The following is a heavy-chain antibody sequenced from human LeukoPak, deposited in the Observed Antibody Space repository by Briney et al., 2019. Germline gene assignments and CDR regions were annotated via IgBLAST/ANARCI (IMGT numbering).Heavy chain of an antibody. J-gene: IGHJ4*02. V-gene: IGHV4-34*01. CDR3: ARGGRRYYYGSGSYYFGY. CDR1: GVSFSGYY. Sequence: PSETLSLTCAVYGVSFSGYYWSWIRQPPGKGLEWIGEINHSGSTNYNPSLKSRVTISVDTSKNQFSLKLSSVTAADTAVYYCARGGRRYYYGSGSYYFGYWGQGTLVTVSS. D-gene: IGHD3-10*01. CDR2: INHSGST.